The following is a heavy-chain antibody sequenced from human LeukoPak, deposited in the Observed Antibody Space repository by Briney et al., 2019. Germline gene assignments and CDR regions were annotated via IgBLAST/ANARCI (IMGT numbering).Heavy chain of an antibody. J-gene: IGHJ4*02. V-gene: IGHV4-59*01. Sequence: SETLSLTCTVSGGSISSYYWSWIRQPPGKGLEWIGYIYYSGSTNYNPSLKSRVTISVDTSKNQFSLKLSSVTAADTAVYYCARIGGDEREPLLFFLDYWGQGTLVTVSS. CDR3: ARIGGDEREPLLFFLDY. CDR2: IYYSGST. D-gene: IGHD2-21*02. CDR1: GGSISSYY.